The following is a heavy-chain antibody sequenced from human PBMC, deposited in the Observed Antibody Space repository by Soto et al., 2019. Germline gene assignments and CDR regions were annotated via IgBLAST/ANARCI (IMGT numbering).Heavy chain of an antibody. J-gene: IGHJ4*02. V-gene: IGHV4-59*02. Sequence: QVQLQESGPGLVKPSETLLLTCTVSGGSVRGYYWTWIRQPPGQGLEWIGYIYYTGRTKYNPSLKRRVAISVDTTENQFALKLSSVTAADTAVYYCAREVSCYGSRYFDTWGQGTLVTVSS. CDR3: AREVSCYGSRYFDT. CDR1: GGSVRGYY. D-gene: IGHD3-10*01. CDR2: IYYTGRT.